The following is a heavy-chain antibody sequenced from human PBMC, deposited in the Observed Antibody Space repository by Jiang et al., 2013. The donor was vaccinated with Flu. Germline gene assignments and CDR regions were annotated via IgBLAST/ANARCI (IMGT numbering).Heavy chain of an antibody. CDR2: ISHTGTT. CDR3: ATTTGN. Sequence: GPGLVKPSETLSLICTVSGYSISSGYYWGWVRQPPGKGLEWIGSISHTGTTYYNPSLQTRLTISLDTSKNQFSLMLTSVTAADTAVYYCATTTGNWGQGTLVTVSS. J-gene: IGHJ4*02. V-gene: IGHV4-38-2*02. D-gene: IGHD3-10*01. CDR1: GYSISSGYY.